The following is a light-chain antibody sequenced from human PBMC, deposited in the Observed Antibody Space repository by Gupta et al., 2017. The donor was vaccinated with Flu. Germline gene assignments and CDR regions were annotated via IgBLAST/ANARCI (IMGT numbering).Light chain of an antibody. CDR2: KVS. CDR1: QSLVHSDGNTY. Sequence: DIVMTQSPLSLPVTLGQPASISCRSSQSLVHSDGNTYLNWFQQRPGQSPRRLIYKVSTRDSGVPDRFSGRGSGTEFTLKISRVEAEDVGVYFCMQGSHWPWTFGQGTMVE. J-gene: IGKJ1*01. V-gene: IGKV2-30*02. CDR3: MQGSHWPWT.